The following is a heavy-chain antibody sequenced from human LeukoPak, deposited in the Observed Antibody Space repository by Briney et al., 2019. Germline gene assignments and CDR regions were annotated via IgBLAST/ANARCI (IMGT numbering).Heavy chain of an antibody. CDR3: ARGRLQRGFDY. CDR1: GFTFSSYA. Sequence: GGSLRLSCAASGFTFSSYAMSWVRQAPWKGLEWVSAISGSGGSTYYADSVKGRFTISRDNSKNTLYLQMNSLRAEDTAVYYCARGRLQRGFDYWGQGTLVTVSS. CDR2: ISGSGGST. D-gene: IGHD4-11*01. V-gene: IGHV3-23*01. J-gene: IGHJ4*02.